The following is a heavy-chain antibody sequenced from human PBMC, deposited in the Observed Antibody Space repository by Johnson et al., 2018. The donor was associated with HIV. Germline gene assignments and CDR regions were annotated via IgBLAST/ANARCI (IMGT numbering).Heavy chain of an antibody. J-gene: IGHJ3*02. V-gene: IGHV3-33*01. CDR2: IWYDGSNK. CDR1: GFTFSSYG. D-gene: IGHD6-13*01. CDR3: AREIGYSSSWYLGSGWYPDAFDI. Sequence: VQLVESGGGLVQPGRSLRLSCAASGFTFSSYGMHWVRQAPGKGLEWVAVIWYDGSNKYYADSVKARFTISRDNSKNTLYLQLNSLRAEDTAVYYCAREIGYSSSWYLGSGWYPDAFDIWGQGTMVTVSS.